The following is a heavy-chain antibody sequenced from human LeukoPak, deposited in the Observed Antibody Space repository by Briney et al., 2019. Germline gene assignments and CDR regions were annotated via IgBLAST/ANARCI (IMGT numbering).Heavy chain of an antibody. J-gene: IGHJ5*02. D-gene: IGHD2-8*01. CDR1: GGTISSYY. CDR2: IYYSGST. V-gene: IGHV4-59*01. CDR3: AREVYVRYNWFDP. Sequence: PSETLSLTCTASGGTISSYYWSWIRQPPGKGLEWIGYIYYSGSTNYNPSLKSRVTISVDTSKMQFSLKLSAVTAADTAVYYCAREVYVRYNWFDPWGQGTLVTVSS.